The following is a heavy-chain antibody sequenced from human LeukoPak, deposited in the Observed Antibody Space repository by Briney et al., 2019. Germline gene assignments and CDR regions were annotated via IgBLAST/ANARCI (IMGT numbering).Heavy chain of an antibody. D-gene: IGHD3-10*01. CDR1: GYTFTGYY. CDR3: ARVRYGSGSKNYYYYYMDV. CDR2: INPNSGGT. V-gene: IGHV1-2*02. J-gene: IGHJ6*03. Sequence: ASVKVSCKASGYTFTGYYMHWVRQAPGQGLECMGWINPNSGGTNYAQKFQGRVTMTRDTSISTAYMELSRLRSDDTAVYYCARVRYGSGSKNYYYYYMDVWGKGTTVTVSS.